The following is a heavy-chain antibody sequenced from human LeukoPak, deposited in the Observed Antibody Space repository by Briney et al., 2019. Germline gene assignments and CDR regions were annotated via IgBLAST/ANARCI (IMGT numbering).Heavy chain of an antibody. CDR3: ARDIVLIAVAVRGSFDI. V-gene: IGHV3-20*04. Sequence: GGSLRLSCAASGFTFSTYNMNWVRQAPGKGLEWVSGINWNGGSTGYADSVKGRFTISRDNAKNSLYLQMNSLRAEDTALYYCARDIVLIAVAVRGSFDIWGQGTMVTVSS. D-gene: IGHD6-19*01. CDR1: GFTFSTYN. CDR2: INWNGGST. J-gene: IGHJ3*02.